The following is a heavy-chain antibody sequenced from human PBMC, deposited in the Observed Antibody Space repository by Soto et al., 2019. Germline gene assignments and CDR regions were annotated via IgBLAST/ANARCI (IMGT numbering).Heavy chain of an antibody. J-gene: IGHJ4*02. D-gene: IGHD6-19*01. V-gene: IGHV5-51*01. CDR3: ARRVTSSTGWDY. CDR2: VHGGDSNT. Sequence: EVQLVQSGAEVKKPGESLKISCKGSGYMFTNYWIGWVRQMPGKGLEWMGIVHGGDSNTRYSPSFDGQVTISTDKSINTAYLQWSSLKASDTAMYYFARRVTSSTGWDYWGQGTLVTVSS. CDR1: GYMFTNYW.